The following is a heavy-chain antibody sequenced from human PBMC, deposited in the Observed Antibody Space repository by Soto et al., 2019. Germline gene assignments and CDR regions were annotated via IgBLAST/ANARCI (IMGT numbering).Heavy chain of an antibody. J-gene: IGHJ4*02. D-gene: IGHD1-1*01. CDR1: GFTFSSYA. Sequence: GRALRLSCAASGFTFSSYAMSWVRQAPGKGLEWVSTISDSGGTTYYPDSVKGRFTISRDNSKNTLYLQMNSLRAEDTAVYYCAKALNWPYYFDYWGQGTLVTVSS. V-gene: IGHV3-23*01. CDR2: ISDSGGTT. CDR3: AKALNWPYYFDY.